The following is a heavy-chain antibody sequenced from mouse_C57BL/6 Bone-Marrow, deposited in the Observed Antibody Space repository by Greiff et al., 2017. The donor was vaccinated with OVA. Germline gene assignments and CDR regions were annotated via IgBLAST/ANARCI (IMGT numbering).Heavy chain of an antibody. D-gene: IGHD1-1*01. V-gene: IGHV1-26*01. Sequence: VQLQQSGPELVKPGASVKISCKASGYTFTDYYMNWVKQSHGKSLEWIGDINPNNGGTSYNQKFKGKATLTVDKSSSTAYMELRSLTSEDSAVYDGENYDYGSSYEAMDYWGQGTSVTVTA. J-gene: IGHJ4*01. CDR3: ENYDYGSSYEAMDY. CDR1: GYTFTDYY. CDR2: INPNNGGT.